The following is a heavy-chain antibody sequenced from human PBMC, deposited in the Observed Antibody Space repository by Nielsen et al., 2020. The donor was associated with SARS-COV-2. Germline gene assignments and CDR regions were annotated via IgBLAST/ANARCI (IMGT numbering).Heavy chain of an antibody. CDR2: IKQDGSEK. CDR3: ARVEGSSWYFEY. V-gene: IGHV3-7*03. CDR1: GFTFSRSW. J-gene: IGHJ4*02. Sequence: GGSLRLSCAASGFTFSRSWMSWVRQAPGKELAWVANIKQDGSEKYYVDSVKGRFTISRDNAKNSLSLQMNSLRAEDTAVYYCARVEGSSWYFEYWGQGTLVTVSS. D-gene: IGHD6-13*01.